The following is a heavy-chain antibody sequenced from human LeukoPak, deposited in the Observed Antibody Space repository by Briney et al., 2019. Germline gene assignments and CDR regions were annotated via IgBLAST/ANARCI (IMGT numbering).Heavy chain of an antibody. V-gene: IGHV4-61*02. Sequence: SQTLSLTCTVSGGSISSGSYYWSWIRQPAGKGLEWIGRIYTSGSTNYNPSLKSRVTISVDTSKSQFSLKLSSVTAADTAVYYCARVWYGSGSSRPYYYYYYMDVWGKGTTVTVSS. J-gene: IGHJ6*03. CDR2: IYTSGST. CDR1: GGSISSGSYY. D-gene: IGHD3-10*01. CDR3: ARVWYGSGSSRPYYYYYYMDV.